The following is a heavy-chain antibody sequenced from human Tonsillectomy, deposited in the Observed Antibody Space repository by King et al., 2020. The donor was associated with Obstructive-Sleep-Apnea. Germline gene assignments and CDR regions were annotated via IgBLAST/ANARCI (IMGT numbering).Heavy chain of an antibody. V-gene: IGHV1-18*01. CDR3: ARVESGLLNGDYVLYAFDI. Sequence: MQLVQSGTEVKKPGASVKVSCKTSGYTFTNYDISWVRQAPGQGLEWLGWISGYNGITNYVQKLQDRITMTTDTSTSTAYMELRSLISDDTAVYYCARVESGLLNGDYVLYAFDIWGEGTMVTVSS. CDR1: GYTFTNYD. D-gene: IGHD4-17*01. CDR2: ISGYNGIT. J-gene: IGHJ3*02.